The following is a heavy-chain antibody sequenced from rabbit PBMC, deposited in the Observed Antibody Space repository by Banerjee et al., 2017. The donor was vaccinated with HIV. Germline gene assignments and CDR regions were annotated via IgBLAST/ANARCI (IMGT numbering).Heavy chain of an antibody. D-gene: IGHD1-1*01. V-gene: IGHV1S40*01. CDR3: ARDLPISGGYSFDL. CDR1: GFSFSSGYY. CDR2: IGAGSSGST. Sequence: QSLEESGGDLVKPGASLTLTCTASGFSFSSGYYMCWVRQAPGKGLEWIGTIGAGSSGSTYYASWAKGRFTISKTSSTTVTLQMTSLTAADTATYFCARDLPISGGYSFDLWGPGTLVTVS. J-gene: IGHJ4*01.